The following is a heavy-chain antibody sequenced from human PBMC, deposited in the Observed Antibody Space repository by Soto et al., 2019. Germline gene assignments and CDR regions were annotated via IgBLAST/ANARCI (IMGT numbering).Heavy chain of an antibody. V-gene: IGHV4-4*07. J-gene: IGHJ5*02. CDR3: AREDPLLWFGELLHNWFDP. CDR2: IYTSGST. Sequence: QVQLQESGPGLVKPSETLSLTCTVSGGSISSYYWSWIRQPAGKGLEWIGRIYTSGSTNYNPSLKSRVTMAVDTSKNQFSLKLSSVTDADTAVYYCAREDPLLWFGELLHNWFDPWGQGTLVTVSS. D-gene: IGHD3-10*01. CDR1: GGSISSYY.